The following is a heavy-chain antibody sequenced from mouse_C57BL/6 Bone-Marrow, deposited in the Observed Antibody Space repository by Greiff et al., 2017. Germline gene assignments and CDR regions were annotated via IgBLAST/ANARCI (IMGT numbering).Heavy chain of an antibody. D-gene: IGHD3-2*02. Sequence: EVQLVESGGGLVKPGGSLKLSCAASGFTFSSYTMSWVRQTPDKRLEWVATISGGGGNTYYPDSVKGRFTISRDNAKNTLYLQMSSLRSEDTALYYCARQPSSGYDYWGQGTTLTVSS. CDR2: ISGGGGNT. CDR3: ARQPSSGYDY. CDR1: GFTFSSYT. J-gene: IGHJ2*01. V-gene: IGHV5-9*01.